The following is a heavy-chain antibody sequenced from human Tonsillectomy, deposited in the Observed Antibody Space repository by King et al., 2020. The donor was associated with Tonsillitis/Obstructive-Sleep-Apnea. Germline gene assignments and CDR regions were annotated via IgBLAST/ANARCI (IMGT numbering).Heavy chain of an antibody. Sequence: VQLVESGGGLVKPGGSLRLSCAASGFTFSSYSMNWVRQAPGKGLEWVSSISSSSSYIYYADSVKGRFTISRDNAKNSLYLQMNSLRAEDTAVYYCARVIQSLYYYYMDVWGKGTTVTVSS. V-gene: IGHV3-21*01. CDR2: ISSSSSYI. D-gene: IGHD3-16*01. J-gene: IGHJ6*03. CDR1: GFTFSSYS. CDR3: ARVIQSLYYYYMDV.